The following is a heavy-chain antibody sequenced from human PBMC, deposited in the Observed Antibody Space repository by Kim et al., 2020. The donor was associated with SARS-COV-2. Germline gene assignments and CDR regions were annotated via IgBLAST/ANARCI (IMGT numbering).Heavy chain of an antibody. Sequence: FQGRVTITADKSTSTAYMELSSLRSEDTAVYYCARDRIAASNAYYYGMDVWGQGTTVTVSS. J-gene: IGHJ6*02. CDR3: ARDRIAASNAYYYGMDV. D-gene: IGHD6-6*01. V-gene: IGHV1-69*04.